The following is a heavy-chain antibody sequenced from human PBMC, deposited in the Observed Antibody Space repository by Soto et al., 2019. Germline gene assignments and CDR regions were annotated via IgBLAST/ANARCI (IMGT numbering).Heavy chain of an antibody. D-gene: IGHD3-10*01. Sequence: PSETLSLSCAVSGESFSDYYWNWIRQPPGKGLEWIGEINHSGTTNYNPSLKSRVTISQDRSKNQFSLKLNSVTAEDTAVYYCARARVNYHGSGTYYKTGYYYVMDVWGQGNTVTVSS. CDR1: GESFSDYY. CDR2: INHSGTT. J-gene: IGHJ6*02. V-gene: IGHV4-34*01. CDR3: ARARVNYHGSGTYYKTGYYYVMDV.